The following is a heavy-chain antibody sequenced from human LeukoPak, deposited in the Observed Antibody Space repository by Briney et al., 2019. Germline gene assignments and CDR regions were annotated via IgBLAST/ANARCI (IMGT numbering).Heavy chain of an antibody. V-gene: IGHV4-38-2*01. Sequence: SETLSLTCAVSSYSISSDSYWDWIRQPPGKGLEGIGTIYYSGRTYYSPSLKSRVPMSVDPSNNQFSLNLRSVTAADTAVYYCARRRYYDGSGYLEWGQGTLLSVSS. J-gene: IGHJ1*01. CDR3: ARRRYYDGSGYLE. CDR1: SYSISSDSY. D-gene: IGHD3-22*01. CDR2: IYYSGRT.